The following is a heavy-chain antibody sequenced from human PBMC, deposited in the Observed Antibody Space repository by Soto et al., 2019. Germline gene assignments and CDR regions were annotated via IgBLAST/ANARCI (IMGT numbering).Heavy chain of an antibody. CDR1: GFTVSSHY. CDR2: INSDGSST. D-gene: IGHD6-19*01. CDR3: ASGCVSVYYGMDV. V-gene: IGHV3-74*01. Sequence: PGESLKISCAVCGFTVSSHYMSWVRQAPGTGLEWVSRINSDGSSTNYADSVKGRFTISRDNAKNTLYLQRNSLRAEDTAVYYCASGCVSVYYGMDVWGQGTTVTVSS. J-gene: IGHJ6*02.